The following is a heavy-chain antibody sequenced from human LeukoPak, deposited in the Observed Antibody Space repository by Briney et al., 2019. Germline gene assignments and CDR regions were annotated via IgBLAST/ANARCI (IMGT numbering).Heavy chain of an antibody. CDR3: AREDPYYDILTGPFDY. CDR1: GYTLTSYG. V-gene: IGHV1-18*01. D-gene: IGHD3-9*01. J-gene: IGHJ4*02. Sequence: ASVKVSCKASGYTLTSYGISWVRQAPGQGLEWMGWISAYNGNTNYAQKLQGRVTMTTDTSTSTAYMELRSLRSDDTAVYYCAREDPYYDILTGPFDYWGQGTLVTVSS. CDR2: ISAYNGNT.